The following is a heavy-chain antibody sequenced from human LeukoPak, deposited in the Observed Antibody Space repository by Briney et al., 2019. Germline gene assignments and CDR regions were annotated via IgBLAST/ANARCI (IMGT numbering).Heavy chain of an antibody. CDR1: GGSISSYY. D-gene: IGHD3-10*01. Sequence: SETLSLTCTVSGGSISSYYWSWIRQPAGKGLEWIGRIYTSGSTNYNPSLKSRVTMSVDTSKNQFSLKLNSVTAADTAVYYCARDPITMVRGVTVGDDYWGQGTLVTASS. CDR2: IYTSGST. CDR3: ARDPITMVRGVTVGDDY. J-gene: IGHJ4*02. V-gene: IGHV4-4*07.